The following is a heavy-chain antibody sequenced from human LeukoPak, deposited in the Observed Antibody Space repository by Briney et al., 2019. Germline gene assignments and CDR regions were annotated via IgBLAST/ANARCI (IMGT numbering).Heavy chain of an antibody. D-gene: IGHD3-10*01. CDR1: GGSISSYY. V-gene: IGHV4-4*07. CDR2: IYTSGST. J-gene: IGHJ5*02. Sequence: PSETLSLTCTVSGGSISSYYWSWIRQPAGKGLEWIGRIYTSGSTNYNPSLKSRLTMSVDTSKNQFSLKLSSVTAADTAVYYCAGGLIDYYGSEMYNWFDPWGQGTLVTVSS. CDR3: AGGLIDYYGSEMYNWFDP.